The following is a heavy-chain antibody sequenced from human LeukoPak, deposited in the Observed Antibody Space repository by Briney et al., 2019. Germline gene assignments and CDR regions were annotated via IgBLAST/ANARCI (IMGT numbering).Heavy chain of an antibody. CDR2: ISAYNGNT. CDR3: AREVRSSGWRKEDY. V-gene: IGHV1-18*01. Sequence: ASVKVSCKASGYTFTSYGISWVRQAPGQGLEWMGWISAYNGNTNYAQKLQGRVTMTTDTSTSTAYMELRSPRSDDTAVYYCAREVRSSGWRKEDYWGQGTLVTVSS. D-gene: IGHD6-19*01. CDR1: GYTFTSYG. J-gene: IGHJ4*02.